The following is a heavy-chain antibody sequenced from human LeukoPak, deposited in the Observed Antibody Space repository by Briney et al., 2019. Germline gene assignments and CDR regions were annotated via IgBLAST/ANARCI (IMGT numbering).Heavy chain of an antibody. CDR3: AREDYDILTGPPPEPYYMDV. D-gene: IGHD3-9*01. CDR1: GFTFSSYW. Sequence: GGSLRLSCAASGFTFSSYWMSWVRQAPGKGLEWVANIKQDGSEKYYVDSVKGRFTISRDNAKNSLYLQMNSLRAEDTAVYYCAREDYDILTGPPPEPYYMDVWGKGTTVTVSS. J-gene: IGHJ6*03. V-gene: IGHV3-7*01. CDR2: IKQDGSEK.